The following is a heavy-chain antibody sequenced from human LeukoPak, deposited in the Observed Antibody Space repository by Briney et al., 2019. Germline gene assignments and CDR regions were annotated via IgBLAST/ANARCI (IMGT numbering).Heavy chain of an antibody. Sequence: GGSLRLSCAASGFTFSSYAMSWVRQAPGKGLEWVSAISGSGGSTYYADSVKGRFTISRDNSKNTLYLQMNSLRAEDTAVYYCAKYLAMVPSGGMDVWGQGTTVTVSS. J-gene: IGHJ6*02. D-gene: IGHD3-10*01. V-gene: IGHV3-23*01. CDR2: ISGSGGST. CDR3: AKYLAMVPSGGMDV. CDR1: GFTFSSYA.